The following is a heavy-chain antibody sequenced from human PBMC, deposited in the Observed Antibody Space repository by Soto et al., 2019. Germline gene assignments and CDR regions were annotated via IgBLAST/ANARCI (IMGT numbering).Heavy chain of an antibody. D-gene: IGHD3-22*01. J-gene: IGHJ2*01. CDR2: IYYSGST. V-gene: IGHV4-30-4*01. CDR1: GGSISSGDYY. Sequence: QVQLQESGPGLVKPSQTPSLTCTVSGGSISSGDYYWSWIRQPPGKGLEWIGYIYYSGSTYYNPSLKSRVTISVDTSKNQFSLKLSSVTAADTAVYYCARRGGYDSSGYYFRYFDLWGRGTLVTVSS. CDR3: ARRGGYDSSGYYFRYFDL.